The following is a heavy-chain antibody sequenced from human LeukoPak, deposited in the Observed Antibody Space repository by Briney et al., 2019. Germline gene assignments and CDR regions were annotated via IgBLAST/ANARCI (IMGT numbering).Heavy chain of an antibody. J-gene: IGHJ4*02. CDR2: ISASGGST. V-gene: IGHV3-23*01. Sequence: GGSLRLSCAASGFTFSSSAMSWVRQVPGKGLEWVSGISASGGSTYYADSVKGRFTISRDNSKNTLYLQMNSLRAEDTAVYYCAKDLGSITMIVVVMAFDYWGQGTLVTVSS. CDR1: GFTFSSSA. CDR3: AKDLGSITMIVVVMAFDY. D-gene: IGHD3-22*01.